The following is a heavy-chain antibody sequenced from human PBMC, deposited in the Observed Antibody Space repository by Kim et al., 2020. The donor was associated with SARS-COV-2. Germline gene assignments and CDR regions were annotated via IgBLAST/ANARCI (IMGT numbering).Heavy chain of an antibody. Sequence: GGSLRLSCAASGFTFEDYAMHWFRQAPGKGREWVSGISWNIVSIAYADSVKGGFTISRDNAKNSLYLQMNSLRAEDTALYYCAKDIRHCSSTSCYFGGAFDIWGQGTMVTVSS. V-gene: IGHV3-9*01. CDR2: ISWNIVSI. J-gene: IGHJ3*02. CDR1: GFTFEDYA. D-gene: IGHD2-2*01. CDR3: AKDIRHCSSTSCYFGGAFDI.